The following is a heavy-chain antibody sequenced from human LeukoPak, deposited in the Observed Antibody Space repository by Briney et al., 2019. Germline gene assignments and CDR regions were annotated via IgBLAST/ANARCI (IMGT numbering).Heavy chain of an antibody. J-gene: IGHJ4*02. V-gene: IGHV3-74*01. CDR1: GFTFSSYW. CDR2: ITGDGSTR. CDR3: AGDSRSSWV. Sequence: PGGSLRLSCAASGFTFSSYWMHWVRHTPGKGLVWISRITGDGSTRSYADSVKGRFTISRDNAKNTVYLQMNSLRVEDTAVYYCAGDSRSSWVWGQGTVVTVSS. D-gene: IGHD6-13*01.